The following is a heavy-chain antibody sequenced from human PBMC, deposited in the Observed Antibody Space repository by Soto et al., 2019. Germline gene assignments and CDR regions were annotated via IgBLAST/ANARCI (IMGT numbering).Heavy chain of an antibody. D-gene: IGHD6-19*01. Sequence: VGSLRLSCASSGFTFSSFSISWVRQAPGTGLEWVSFISSSSSYIYYADSVKGRFTVSRDDAKNSLYLRMKSLRVEDTAVYYCARDASSSAVGNYKSYYGMDVWGQGTRVTVSS. J-gene: IGHJ6*02. CDR2: ISSSSSYI. V-gene: IGHV3-21*01. CDR3: ARDASSSAVGNYKSYYGMDV. CDR1: GFTFSSFS.